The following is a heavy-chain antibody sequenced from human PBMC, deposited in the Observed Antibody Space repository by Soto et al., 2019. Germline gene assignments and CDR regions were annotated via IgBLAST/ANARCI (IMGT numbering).Heavy chain of an antibody. V-gene: IGHV1-46*01. Sequence: ASVKVSCKASGYTFTSYYMHWMRQAPGQGLEWMGIINPSGGSTSYAQKFQGRVTMTRDTSTSTVYMELSSLRSEDTAVYYCARREGGFQKPLYYYYGMDVWGQGTTVTVSS. CDR2: INPSGGST. J-gene: IGHJ6*02. D-gene: IGHD5-12*01. CDR1: GYTFTSYY. CDR3: ARREGGFQKPLYYYYGMDV.